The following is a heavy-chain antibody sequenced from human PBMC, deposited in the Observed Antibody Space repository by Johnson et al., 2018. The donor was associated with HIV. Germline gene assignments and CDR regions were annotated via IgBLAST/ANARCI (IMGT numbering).Heavy chain of an antibody. Sequence: VQLLESGGGLVQPGRSLRLSCVASGFTFDDYAMHWVRQAPGKGLEWVSGISWNSGSIGYADSVKGRFTISRDNAKNSLYLQMNSLRAEDTALYYCAKDRKGSSSWLRSGVAFDIWGQGTMVTVSS. CDR1: GFTFDDYA. CDR2: ISWNSGSI. J-gene: IGHJ3*02. D-gene: IGHD6-13*01. V-gene: IGHV3-9*01. CDR3: AKDRKGSSSWLRSGVAFDI.